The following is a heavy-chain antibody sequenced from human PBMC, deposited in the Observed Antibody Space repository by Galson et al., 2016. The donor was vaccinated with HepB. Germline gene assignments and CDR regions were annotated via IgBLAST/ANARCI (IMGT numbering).Heavy chain of an antibody. D-gene: IGHD6-19*01. CDR2: IGTAGDT. Sequence: SLRLSCAASGFTFSTYDMYWVRQPTGNGLEWVSGIGTAGDTYYLGSVTGRFTISRENAKNSLYLQLNSLRAGDTAVYYCVRVVYSSGWTPYWYFDLWGRGTLVTVSS. J-gene: IGHJ2*01. CDR3: VRVVYSSGWTPYWYFDL. V-gene: IGHV3-13*01. CDR1: GFTFSTYD.